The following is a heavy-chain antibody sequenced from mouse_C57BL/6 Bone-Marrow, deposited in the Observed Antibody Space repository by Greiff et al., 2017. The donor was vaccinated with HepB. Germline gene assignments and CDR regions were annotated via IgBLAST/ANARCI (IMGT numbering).Heavy chain of an antibody. CDR3: ARYYGSSTRYFDV. Sequence: VQLQESGAELARPGASVKLSCKASGYTFTSYGISWVKQRTGQGLEWIGEIYTRSGNTYYNEKFKGKATLTADKSSSTAYMELRSLTSEDSAVYFCARYYGSSTRYFDVWGTGTTVTVSS. J-gene: IGHJ1*03. V-gene: IGHV1-81*01. CDR1: GYTFTSYG. CDR2: IYTRSGNT. D-gene: IGHD1-1*01.